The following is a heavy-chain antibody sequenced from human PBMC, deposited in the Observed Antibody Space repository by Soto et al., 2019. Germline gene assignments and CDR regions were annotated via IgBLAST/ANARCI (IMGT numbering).Heavy chain of an antibody. J-gene: IGHJ4*02. Sequence: SETLSLTCAVYGWSCSGYYWSWIRQPPGKGLEWIGEINHSGSTNYNPSLKSRVTISVDTSKNQFSLKLSSVTAADTAVYYCARDWAAAGPFDYWGQGTLVTVSS. D-gene: IGHD6-13*01. V-gene: IGHV4-34*01. CDR3: ARDWAAAGPFDY. CDR2: INHSGST. CDR1: GWSCSGYY.